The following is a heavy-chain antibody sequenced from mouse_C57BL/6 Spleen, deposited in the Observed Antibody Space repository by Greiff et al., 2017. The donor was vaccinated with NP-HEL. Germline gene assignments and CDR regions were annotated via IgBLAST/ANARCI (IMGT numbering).Heavy chain of an antibody. CDR3: ARGGYYGSSYSWFAY. V-gene: IGHV1-80*01. CDR1: GYAFSSYW. CDR2: IYPGDGDT. J-gene: IGHJ3*01. D-gene: IGHD1-1*01. Sequence: VQLQQSGAELVKPGASVKISCKASGYAFSSYWMNWVKQRPGKGLEWIGQIYPGDGDTNYNGKFKGKATLTADKSSSTAYMQLSSLTSEDSAVYFGARGGYYGSSYSWFAYWGQRTLVTVSA.